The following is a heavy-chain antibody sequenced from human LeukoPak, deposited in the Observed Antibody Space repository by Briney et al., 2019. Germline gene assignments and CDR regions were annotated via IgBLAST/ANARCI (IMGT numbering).Heavy chain of an antibody. CDR3: ARSIAAAGLFDY. J-gene: IGHJ4*02. D-gene: IGHD6-13*01. Sequence: ASVKVSCKASGYTFTGYYMHWVRQAPGQGLEWMGIINPSGGSTSYAQKFQGRVTMTRDTSTSTVYMELSSLRSEDTAVYYCARSIAAAGLFDYWGQGTLVTVSS. CDR2: INPSGGST. CDR1: GYTFTGYY. V-gene: IGHV1-46*01.